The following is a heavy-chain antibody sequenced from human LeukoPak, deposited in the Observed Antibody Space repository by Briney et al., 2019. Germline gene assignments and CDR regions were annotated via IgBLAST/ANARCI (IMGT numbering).Heavy chain of an antibody. D-gene: IGHD5-12*01. CDR1: GYTFTSYE. J-gene: IGHJ4*02. V-gene: IGHV1-8*01. Sequence: GASVKVSCKASGYTFTSYEINWVRQATGQGLEWMGWMSPSTGNTGYARKFQGRVTLTRNTSISTAYMELSSLRSEDTAVYYCARSYEGDFWGQGTLVTVSS. CDR2: MSPSTGNT. CDR3: ARSYEGDF.